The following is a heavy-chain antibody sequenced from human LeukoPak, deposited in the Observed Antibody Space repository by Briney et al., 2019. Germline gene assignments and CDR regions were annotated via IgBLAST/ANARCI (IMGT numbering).Heavy chain of an antibody. CDR3: ARGSIVGARTYFDY. J-gene: IGHJ4*02. V-gene: IGHV4-34*01. CDR2: INHSGST. Sequence: SSETLSLTCAVYGGSFSGYYWSWIRQPPGKGLEWIGEINHSGSTNYNPSLKSRVTTSVDTSKNQFSLKLSSVTAADTAVYYCARGSIVGARTYFDYWGQGTLVTVSS. CDR1: GGSFSGYY. D-gene: IGHD1-26*01.